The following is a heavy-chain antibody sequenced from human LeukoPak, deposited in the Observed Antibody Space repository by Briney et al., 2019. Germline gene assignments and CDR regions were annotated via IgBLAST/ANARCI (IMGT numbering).Heavy chain of an antibody. V-gene: IGHV4-4*07. CDR1: AGSISRYC. CDR2: IYTSGST. CDR3: ARDPGGSLGEGGGYYFDY. D-gene: IGHD2-15*01. Sequence: SQTLSLTCTVAAGSISRYCRSWIRQPAGEGLEWIGRIYTSGSTNYNPSLKSRVTMSVDTSKNQFSLKLSSVTAAGTAVYYCARDPGGSLGEGGGYYFDYWGQGTLVTVSS. J-gene: IGHJ4*02.